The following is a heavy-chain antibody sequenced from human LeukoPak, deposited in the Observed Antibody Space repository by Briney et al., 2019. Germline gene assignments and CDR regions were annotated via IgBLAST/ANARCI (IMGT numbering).Heavy chain of an antibody. CDR2: IYYSGST. J-gene: IGHJ3*02. V-gene: IGHV4-30-4*01. D-gene: IGHD3-9*01. CDR3: AREGFHYDILTGYYRVRAFDI. CDR1: VGSISSGDYY. Sequence: PSETLSLTCTVSVGSISSGDYYWSWIRQPPGKGLEWIGYIYYSGSTYYNPSLKSRVTISVDTSKNQFSLKPSSVTAADTAVYYCAREGFHYDILTGYYRVRAFDIWGQGTMVTVSS.